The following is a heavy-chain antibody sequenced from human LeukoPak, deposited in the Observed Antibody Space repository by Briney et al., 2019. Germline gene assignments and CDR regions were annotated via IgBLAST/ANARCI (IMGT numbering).Heavy chain of an antibody. CDR1: GFTLSSYS. Sequence: GGSLRLSCAASGFTLSSYSMNWVRQAPGKGLEWVSYISSSSSTIYYADSVKGRFTISRDNAKNSLYLQMNSLRAEDTAVYYCARGFYDFWSGYPVDYWGQGTLVTVSS. J-gene: IGHJ4*02. CDR3: ARGFYDFWSGYPVDY. CDR2: ISSSSSTI. V-gene: IGHV3-48*01. D-gene: IGHD3-3*01.